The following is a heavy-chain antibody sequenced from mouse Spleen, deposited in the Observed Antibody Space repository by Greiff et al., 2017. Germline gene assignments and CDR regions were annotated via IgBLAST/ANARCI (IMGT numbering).Heavy chain of an antibody. Sequence: QVQLKQPGAELVMPGASVKLSCKASGYTFTSYWMHWVKQRPGQGLEWIGEIDPSDSYTNYNQKFKGKATLTVDKSSSTAYMQLSSLTSEDSAVYYCARMDDDYDVGYWGQGTLVTVSA. CDR2: IDPSDSYT. CDR1: GYTFTSYW. V-gene: IGHV1-69*01. D-gene: IGHD2-4*01. J-gene: IGHJ3*01. CDR3: ARMDDDYDVGY.